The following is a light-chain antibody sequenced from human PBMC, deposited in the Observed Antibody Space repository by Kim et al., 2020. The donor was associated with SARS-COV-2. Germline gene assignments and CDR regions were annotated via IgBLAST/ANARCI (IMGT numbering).Light chain of an antibody. CDR1: SSNIGSNY. Sequence: QSVLTQPPSASGTPGQRVTISCSGSSSNIGSNYVYWYQQLPGTAPKLLIYRNNQRPSGVPDRFSGSKSGTSASLAISGLRSEDEADYYCAAWDDSLSVLYPFGTGTKGTVL. J-gene: IGLJ1*01. V-gene: IGLV1-47*01. CDR2: RNN. CDR3: AAWDDSLSVLYP.